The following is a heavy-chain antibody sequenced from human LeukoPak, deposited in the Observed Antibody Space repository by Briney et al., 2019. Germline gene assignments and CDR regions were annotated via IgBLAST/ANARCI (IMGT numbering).Heavy chain of an antibody. CDR1: GGSFSGYY. CDR3: ARHFNYDFDY. D-gene: IGHD3-3*01. J-gene: IGHJ4*02. V-gene: IGHV4-39*01. Sequence: SETLSLTCAVYGGSFSGYYWGWIRQPPGKGLEWIGSIYYSGTTYYNPSLKSRVAISVDTSKNHFSLKLSSVTAADTAVYYCARHFNYDFDYWGQGTLVTVSS. CDR2: IYYSGTT.